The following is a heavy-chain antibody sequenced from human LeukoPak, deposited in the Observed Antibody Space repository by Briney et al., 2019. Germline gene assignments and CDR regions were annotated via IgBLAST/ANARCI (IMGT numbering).Heavy chain of an antibody. J-gene: IGHJ3*02. Sequence: SETLSLTCAVYGGSFSRYYWTWIRQPPGKGLERIGEINHSGSANYNPSLKSRVTISVDTSKNQFSLKLSSVTAADTAVYFCARGPYSYDSSGAFDIWGQGTMVTVSS. CDR3: ARGPYSYDSSGAFDI. D-gene: IGHD3-22*01. CDR2: INHSGSA. V-gene: IGHV4-34*01. CDR1: GGSFSRYY.